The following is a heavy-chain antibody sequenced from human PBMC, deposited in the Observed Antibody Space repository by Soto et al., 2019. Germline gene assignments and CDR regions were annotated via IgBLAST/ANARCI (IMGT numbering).Heavy chain of an antibody. V-gene: IGHV3-21*04. CDR2: ISSSSSYT. CDR3: ARVPTNTAMTIFDY. J-gene: IGHJ4*02. Sequence: GGSLRLSCAASGFTFSSYSMNWVRQAPGKGLEWVSSISSSSSYTNYADSVKGRFTISRDNAKNSLYLQMNSLRAEDTAVYYCARVPTNTAMTIFDYWGQGTLVTVSS. CDR1: GFTFSSYS. D-gene: IGHD5-18*01.